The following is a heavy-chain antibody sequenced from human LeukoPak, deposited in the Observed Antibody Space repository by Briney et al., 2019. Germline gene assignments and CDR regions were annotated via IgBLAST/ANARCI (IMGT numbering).Heavy chain of an antibody. D-gene: IGHD6-19*01. J-gene: IGHJ4*02. V-gene: IGHV3-30-3*01. CDR3: AKDGSGWYTKYYFDY. Sequence: PGGFLRLSCAASGFTFSSYAMHWVRQAPGKGLEWVAVISYDGSNKYYADSVKGRFTISRDNSKNTLYLQMNSLRAEDTAVYYCAKDGSGWYTKYYFDYWGQGTLVTVSS. CDR1: GFTFSSYA. CDR2: ISYDGSNK.